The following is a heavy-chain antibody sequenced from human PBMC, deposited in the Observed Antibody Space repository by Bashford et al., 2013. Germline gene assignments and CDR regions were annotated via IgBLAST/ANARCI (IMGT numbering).Heavy chain of an antibody. J-gene: IGHJ4*02. D-gene: IGHD6-19*01. CDR1: GYTFTSYG. CDR3: ARVSQWLVPKDFDY. V-gene: IGHV1-18*04. Sequence: VASVKVSCKASGYTFTSYGISWVRQAPGQGLEWMGWISAYNGNTNYAQKLQGRVTMTTDTSTSTAYMELRSLRSDDTAVYYCARVSQWLVPKDFDYWGQGTLVTVSS. CDR2: ISAYNGNT.